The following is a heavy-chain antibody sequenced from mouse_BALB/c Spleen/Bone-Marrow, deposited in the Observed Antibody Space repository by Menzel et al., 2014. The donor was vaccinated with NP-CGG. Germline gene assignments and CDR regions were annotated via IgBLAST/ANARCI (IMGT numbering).Heavy chain of an antibody. CDR2: INPSSGYT. Sequence: VQLQQSGAELARPGASVKMSCKASGYTFTSYTMHWVKQRPGQGLEWIGYINPSSGYTNYNLKFKDKATLTADKSSSTAYMQLSSLTSEDSAVYYCTRSYWYDVAWFAYWVQGTLVTVSA. V-gene: IGHV1-4*01. CDR3: TRSYWYDVAWFAY. D-gene: IGHD2-14*01. CDR1: GYTFTSYT. J-gene: IGHJ3*01.